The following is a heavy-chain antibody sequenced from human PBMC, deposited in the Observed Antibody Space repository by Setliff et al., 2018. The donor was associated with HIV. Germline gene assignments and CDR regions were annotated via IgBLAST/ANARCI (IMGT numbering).Heavy chain of an antibody. J-gene: IGHJ4*02. CDR2: IYYSGST. CDR3: ARHSSLGGYYSPFDY. CDR1: GGSIKSSSDY. Sequence: NPSETLSLTCTVSGGSIKSSSDYWGWIRQPPGKGLEWIGTIYYSGSTYYNPSLKSRVTISVDTSKNQFSLKLSSVTAADTTVYYCARHSSLGGYYSPFDYWGPGTLVTVSS. D-gene: IGHD3-22*01. V-gene: IGHV4-39*01.